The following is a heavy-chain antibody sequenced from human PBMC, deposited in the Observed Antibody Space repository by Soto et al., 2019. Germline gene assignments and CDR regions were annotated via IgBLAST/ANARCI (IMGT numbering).Heavy chain of an antibody. D-gene: IGHD3-10*01. J-gene: IGHJ4*02. Sequence: GTLSRSCAISGWNLGDYYMSWIRQAPVMGLEWVSLISSTGTTIYYADSVKGRFTISRDNVRSTLFLMMNNLRSEDTAVYYCARDLRFVDLHYYFGSWGQGTLVKVSS. CDR1: GWNLGDYY. V-gene: IGHV3-11*01. CDR3: ARDLRFVDLHYYFGS. CDR2: ISSTGTTI.